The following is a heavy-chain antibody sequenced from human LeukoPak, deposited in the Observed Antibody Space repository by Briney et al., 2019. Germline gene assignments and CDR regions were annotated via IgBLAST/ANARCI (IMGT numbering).Heavy chain of an antibody. V-gene: IGHV3-9*01. J-gene: IGHJ4*02. CDR3: AKVRSGGYDVFDY. CDR1: GFTFDDYA. CDR2: ISWNSGSI. D-gene: IGHD5-12*01. Sequence: PGRSLRLSCAASGFTFDDYAMHWVRQAPGKGLGWVSGISWNSGSIGYADSVKGRFTISRDNAKNSLYLQMNSLRAEDRALYYCAKVRSGGYDVFDYWGQGTLVTVSS.